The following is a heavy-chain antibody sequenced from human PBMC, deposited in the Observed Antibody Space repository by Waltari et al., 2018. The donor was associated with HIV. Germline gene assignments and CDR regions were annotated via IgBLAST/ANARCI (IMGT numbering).Heavy chain of an antibody. CDR1: GLTFSSYD. Sequence: QVHLVESGGGVVQPGRSLRLSCEASGLTFSSYDIHGVRQAPGKGLEWVAVVWFDGSNEYYADSVRGRFTISRDSSKNTVYLQMNSLRAEDTAVYYCTRDLVEMASTYYSYYGMDVWGQGTTVTVSS. CDR2: VWFDGSNE. D-gene: IGHD3-3*01. V-gene: IGHV3-33*01. J-gene: IGHJ6*02. CDR3: TRDLVEMASTYYSYYGMDV.